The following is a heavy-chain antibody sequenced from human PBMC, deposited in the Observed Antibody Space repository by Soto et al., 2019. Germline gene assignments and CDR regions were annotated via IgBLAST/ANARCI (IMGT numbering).Heavy chain of an antibody. CDR1: GYTFTSYC. Sequence: ASVKVSCKASGYTFTSYCMHWVRQAPGQGLEWMGIINPSGGSTSYAQKFQGRVTMTRDTSTSTVYMELSSLRSEDTAVYYCAGYSSSEYNWFDPWGQGTLVTVSS. CDR3: AGYSSSEYNWFDP. J-gene: IGHJ5*02. D-gene: IGHD6-6*01. CDR2: INPSGGST. V-gene: IGHV1-46*01.